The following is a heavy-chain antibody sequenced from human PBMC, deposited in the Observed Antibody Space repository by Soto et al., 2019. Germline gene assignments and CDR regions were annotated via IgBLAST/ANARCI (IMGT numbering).Heavy chain of an antibody. V-gene: IGHV1-69*13. CDR2: IIPIFGTA. CDR3: ARGSEGAIVVVVAATFYYGMDV. Sequence: ASVKVSCKASGGTFSSYAISWVRQAPGQGLEWMGGIIPIFGTANYAQKFQGRVTITADESTSTAYMELSSLRSEDTAVYYCARGSEGAIVVVVAATFYYGMDVWGQGTTVTVSS. CDR1: GGTFSSYA. J-gene: IGHJ6*02. D-gene: IGHD2-15*01.